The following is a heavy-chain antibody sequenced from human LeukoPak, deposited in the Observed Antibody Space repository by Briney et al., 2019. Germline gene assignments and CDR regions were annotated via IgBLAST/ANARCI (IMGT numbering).Heavy chain of an antibody. J-gene: IGHJ4*02. CDR2: IYSGGST. D-gene: IGHD1-26*01. V-gene: IGHV3-53*01. Sequence: HPGGSLRLSCAASGFTVSSNYMSWVRQAPGKGLEWVSVIYSGGSTYYADSVKGRFTISRDNSKNTLYLQMNSLRAEDTAVYYCASLSTEVGATLEDYWGQGTLVTVSS. CDR1: GFTVSSNY. CDR3: ASLSTEVGATLEDY.